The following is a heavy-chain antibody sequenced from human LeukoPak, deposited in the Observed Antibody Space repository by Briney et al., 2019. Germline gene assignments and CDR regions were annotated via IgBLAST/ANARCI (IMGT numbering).Heavy chain of an antibody. Sequence: SETLSLTCAVYDGSFSGYYWSWIRQPPGKGLEWIGEINHSGSTNYNPSLKSRVTISLDTSKSQFSLKVRYVTAADTAVYYCARGPQRYDFWSGYGAYWGQGTLVTVSS. CDR2: INHSGST. V-gene: IGHV4-34*01. D-gene: IGHD3-3*01. CDR1: DGSFSGYY. CDR3: ARGPQRYDFWSGYGAY. J-gene: IGHJ4*02.